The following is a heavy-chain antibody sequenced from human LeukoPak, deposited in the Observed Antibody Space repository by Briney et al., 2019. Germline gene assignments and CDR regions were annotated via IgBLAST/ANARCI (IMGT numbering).Heavy chain of an antibody. CDR1: GYTFTNYG. Sequence: ASVKVSFKASGYTFTNYGIVWVRQAPGQGLEWMGWISPYNGNTNYADNLQDRVTMTTDTSTSTAYMELRSLRSDDTAVYYCARVLPQGPYYYHGMDVWGQGTTVTVSS. V-gene: IGHV1-18*01. J-gene: IGHJ6*02. D-gene: IGHD5-18*01. CDR3: ARVLPQGPYYYHGMDV. CDR2: ISPYNGNT.